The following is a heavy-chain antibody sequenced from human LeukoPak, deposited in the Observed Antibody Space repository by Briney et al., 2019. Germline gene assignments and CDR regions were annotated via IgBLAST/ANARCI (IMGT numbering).Heavy chain of an antibody. J-gene: IGHJ6*02. D-gene: IGHD6-6*01. CDR1: GFTFSGYP. Sequence: GGSLRLSCAASGFTFSGYPIHWVRQAPGKGLEWVAVISYDGSNKYYADSVKGRFTISRDNSKNTLYLQMNSLRAEDTAVYYCAKHIAAHTYYYYGMDVWGQGTTVTVSS. CDR2: ISYDGSNK. CDR3: AKHIAAHTYYYYGMDV. V-gene: IGHV3-30-3*02.